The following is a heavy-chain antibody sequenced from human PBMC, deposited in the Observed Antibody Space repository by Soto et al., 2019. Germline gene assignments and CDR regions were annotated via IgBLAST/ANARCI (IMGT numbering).Heavy chain of an antibody. D-gene: IGHD2-2*01. V-gene: IGHV3-21*01. CDR1: GSTFSSYS. J-gene: IGHJ6*02. CDR2: ISSSSSYI. Sequence: GGSLRLSCAASGSTFSSYSMNWVRQAPGKGLEWVSSISSSSSYIYYADSVKGRFTISRDNAKNSLYLQMNSLRAEDTAVYYCARAIVVPAASYYYYYGMDVWGQGTTVTVSS. CDR3: ARAIVVPAASYYYYYGMDV.